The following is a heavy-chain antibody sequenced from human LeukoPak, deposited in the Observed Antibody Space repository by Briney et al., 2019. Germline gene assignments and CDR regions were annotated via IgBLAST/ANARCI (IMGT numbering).Heavy chain of an antibody. CDR1: GGTFSSYA. CDR3: ARDLCAREPAAPCYYFDY. V-gene: IGHV1-69*01. J-gene: IGHJ4*02. D-gene: IGHD6-25*01. Sequence: GSSVKVSCKASGGTFSSYAISWVRQAPGQGLEWMGGIIPIFGTANYAQKFQGRVTITADESTSTAYIELRSLRSDDTAVYYCARDLCAREPAAPCYYFDYWGQGALVTVSS. CDR2: IIPIFGTA.